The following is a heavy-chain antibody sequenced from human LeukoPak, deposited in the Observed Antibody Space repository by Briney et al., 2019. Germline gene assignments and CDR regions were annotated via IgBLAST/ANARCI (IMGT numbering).Heavy chain of an antibody. CDR2: ISGSGGSR. J-gene: IGHJ4*02. CDR3: ASSEGYDILTGSYSGFDY. D-gene: IGHD3-9*01. V-gene: IGHV3-23*01. CDR1: GFTFSSYA. Sequence: GGSLRLSCAASGFTFSSYAMSWVRQAPGKGLEWVSAISGSGGSRYYADSVKGRFTISRDNSKNTLYLQMNSLRAEDTAVYYCASSEGYDILTGSYSGFDYWGQGTLVTVSS.